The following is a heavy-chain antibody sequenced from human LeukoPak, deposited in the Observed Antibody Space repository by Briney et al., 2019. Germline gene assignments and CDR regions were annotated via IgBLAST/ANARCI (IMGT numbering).Heavy chain of an antibody. Sequence: GESLKISGKGSGYSFTSYGIGWVRRMPGKGLEWMGIIYPGDSDTRYSPCFQGQVTISADKSISTAYLPWRRLKASDTAMYYCARLALPWRSYRYYSYYGMDVWGPGNTVTVSS. J-gene: IGHJ6*02. D-gene: IGHD3-16*02. CDR1: GYSFTSYG. CDR3: ARLALPWRSYRYYSYYGMDV. CDR2: IYPGDSDT. V-gene: IGHV5-51*01.